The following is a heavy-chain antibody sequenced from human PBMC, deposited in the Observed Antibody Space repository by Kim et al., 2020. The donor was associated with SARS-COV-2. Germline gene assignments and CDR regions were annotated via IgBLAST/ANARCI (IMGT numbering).Heavy chain of an antibody. V-gene: IGHV1-3*01. CDR1: GYTFTNYA. Sequence: ASVKVSCKASGYTFTNYAMHWVRQAPGQRLEWMGWINAGNGNTKYSQKFQDRVTITSDTSASTAYMELGSLISEDTAVYYCGGSYCIGWYGSWGQVTPVT. CDR2: INAGNGNT. J-gene: IGHJ5*02. D-gene: IGHD2-15*01. CDR3: GGSYCIGWYGS.